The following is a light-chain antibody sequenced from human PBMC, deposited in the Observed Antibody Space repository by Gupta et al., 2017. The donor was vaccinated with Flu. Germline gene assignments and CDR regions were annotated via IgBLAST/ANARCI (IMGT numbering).Light chain of an antibody. J-gene: IGLJ3*02. CDR3: QSYDSSTHWV. CDR2: EDN. Sequence: FMLTQPHSVSESPGKTVTISFTRSSGSIASNYVQWYQQRPGSSPTTVIYEDNQRPSGVPDRFSGSIDSSSNSASLTISGLKTEDEADYYCQSYDSSTHWVFGGGTKLTVL. V-gene: IGLV6-57*01. CDR1: SGSIASNY.